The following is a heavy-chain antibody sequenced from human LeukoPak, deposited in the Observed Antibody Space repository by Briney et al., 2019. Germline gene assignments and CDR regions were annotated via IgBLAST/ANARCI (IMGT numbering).Heavy chain of an antibody. J-gene: IGHJ4*02. CDR3: TRSYRGYFDY. D-gene: IGHD3-10*01. Sequence: GESLKISCKGSGHSFISYWIGWVRQAPGKGLEWVGRIKSKTDGGTTDYAAPVKGRFTISRDDSKNTLYLQMNSLKTEDTAVYYCTRSYRGYFDYWGQGTLVTVSS. CDR2: IKSKTDGGTT. V-gene: IGHV3-15*01. CDR1: GHSFISYW.